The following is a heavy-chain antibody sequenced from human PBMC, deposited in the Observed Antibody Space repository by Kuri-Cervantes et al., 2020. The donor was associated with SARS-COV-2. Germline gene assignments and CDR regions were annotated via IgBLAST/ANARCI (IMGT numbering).Heavy chain of an antibody. D-gene: IGHD6-6*01. CDR3: GSPPAGIAARQLYFDY. Sequence: GGSLRLSCAASGFTFSSYWMHWVRQAPGEGLGWVANIKQDGSEDFYVESVKGRFTVSRNNSKNTLYLQMNSLRAEDTAVYYRGSPPAGIAARQLYFDYWGQGTLVTVSS. J-gene: IGHJ4*02. CDR1: GFTFSSYW. V-gene: IGHV3-7*01. CDR2: IKQDGSED.